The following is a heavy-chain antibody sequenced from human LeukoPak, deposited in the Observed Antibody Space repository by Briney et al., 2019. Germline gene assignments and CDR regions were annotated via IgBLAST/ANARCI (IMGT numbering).Heavy chain of an antibody. CDR2: IYTSGST. D-gene: IGHD3-22*01. J-gene: IGHJ4*02. CDR1: GGSISSYY. V-gene: IGHV4-4*07. CDR3: ARGTSYDSSGYYEPFDY. Sequence: SETLSLTCTVSGGSISSYYWSWIRQPAGKGLEWIGRIYTSGSTNYNPSLKSRVTMSVDTSKNQFSLKLSSVTAADTAVYYCARGTSYDSSGYYEPFDYWGQGTLVTVPS.